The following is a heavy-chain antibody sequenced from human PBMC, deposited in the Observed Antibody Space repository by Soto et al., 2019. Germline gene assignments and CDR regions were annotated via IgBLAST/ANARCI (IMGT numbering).Heavy chain of an antibody. V-gene: IGHV1-2*04. CDR2: INPNSGAT. CDR1: GYTFTNYY. CDR3: ARDFGSYWFDY. J-gene: IGHJ4*02. Sequence: ASVKVSCKASGYTFTNYYIHWVRQAPGQGLEWMGWINPNSGATNYAQKFQGWVTMTRDTSISTAYMELSRLKSDDTAVYYCARDFGSYWFDYWGQGTLVTVSS. D-gene: IGHD3-10*01.